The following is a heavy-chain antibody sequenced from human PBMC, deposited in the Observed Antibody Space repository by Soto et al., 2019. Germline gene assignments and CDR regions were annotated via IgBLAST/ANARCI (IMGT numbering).Heavy chain of an antibody. J-gene: IGHJ3*02. D-gene: IGHD3-22*01. CDR3: ARPYYYDSSGYLDAFDI. CDR1: GGSISSYY. V-gene: IGHV4-59*01. CDR2: IYYSGST. Sequence: ETLSLTCTVSGGSISSYYWSWIRQPPGKGLEWIGYIYYSGSTNYNPSLKSRVTISVDTSKNQFSLKLSSVTAADTAVYYCARPYYYDSSGYLDAFDIWGQGTMVTVSS.